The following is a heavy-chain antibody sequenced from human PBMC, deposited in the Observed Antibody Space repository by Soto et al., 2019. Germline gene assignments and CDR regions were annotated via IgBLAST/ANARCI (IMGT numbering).Heavy chain of an antibody. V-gene: IGHV3-7*05. J-gene: IGHJ4*02. CDR3: TREKN. Sequence: ELQLVESGGDLVQPGGSLRLSCEGAEFTCSTCWMGWVRPSPGKGPEWVANIKQDGSEKFYLDSVKGRFTISRDNAKKSLYLQMNSMRAEDTAVYYWTREKNWGQGNLVTVSS. CDR2: IKQDGSEK. CDR1: EFTCSTCW.